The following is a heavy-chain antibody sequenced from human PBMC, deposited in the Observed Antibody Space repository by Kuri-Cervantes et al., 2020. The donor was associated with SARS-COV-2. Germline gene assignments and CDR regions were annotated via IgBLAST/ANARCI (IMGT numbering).Heavy chain of an antibody. J-gene: IGHJ5*02. Sequence: GGSLRLSCAASGFTLSSYAMHWVRQAPGKGLEWVAVISYDGSNKYYADSVKGRFTISRDNSKNTLYLQMNSLRAEDTAVYYCARETIVVVPAAPTENWFDPWGQGTLVTVSS. CDR3: ARETIVVVPAAPTENWFDP. CDR1: GFTLSSYA. V-gene: IGHV3-30-3*01. CDR2: ISYDGSNK. D-gene: IGHD2-2*01.